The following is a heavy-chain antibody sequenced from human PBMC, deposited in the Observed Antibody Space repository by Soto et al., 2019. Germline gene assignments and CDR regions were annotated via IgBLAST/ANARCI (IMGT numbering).Heavy chain of an antibody. V-gene: IGHV4-61*01. Sequence: SETLSLTFTVSCGSVSSGSYYWSWIRQPPGKGLEWIGYIYYSGSTNYNPSLKSRVTISVDTSKNQFSLKLSSVTAADTAVYYCARVHSYYYDSSGYSWDFDYWGQGTLVTVSS. CDR3: ARVHSYYYDSSGYSWDFDY. CDR2: IYYSGST. J-gene: IGHJ4*02. D-gene: IGHD3-22*01. CDR1: CGSVSSGSYY.